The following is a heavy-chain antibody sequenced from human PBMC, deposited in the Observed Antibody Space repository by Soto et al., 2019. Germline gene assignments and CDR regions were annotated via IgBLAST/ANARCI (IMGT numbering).Heavy chain of an antibody. V-gene: IGHV1-2*04. J-gene: IGHJ6*03. CDR1: GDSFNDYY. Sequence: ASVKVSCKSSGDSFNDYYIHWVRQAPGQGFEWMGWINPNGGVTKYAQRFQGWVSMTRDTSIRTVYMQLSRLRSDDTAVYYCARESGGATATLDYYYFYMDVWGTGTTVTVSS. CDR2: INPNGGVT. CDR3: ARESGGATATLDYYYFYMDV. D-gene: IGHD5-12*01.